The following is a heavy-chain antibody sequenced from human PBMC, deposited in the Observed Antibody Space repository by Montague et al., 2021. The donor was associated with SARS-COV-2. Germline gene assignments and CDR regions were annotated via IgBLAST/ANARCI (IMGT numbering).Heavy chain of an antibody. J-gene: IGHJ4*02. CDR1: GGSFSDYH. CDR2: INYGGST. D-gene: IGHD1-1*01. CDR3: ARGAPGY. V-gene: IGHV4-34*01. Sequence: SETLSLTCALYGGSFSDYHWTWIRQSAGGGLEWIGQINYGGSTKHNPSLRSRVTISIDTSKNQFSLKLTSVTAADTAVYYCARGAPGYWGQGTLVTVSS.